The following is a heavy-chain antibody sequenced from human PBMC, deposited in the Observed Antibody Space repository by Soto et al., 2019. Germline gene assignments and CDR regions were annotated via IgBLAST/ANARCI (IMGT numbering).Heavy chain of an antibody. CDR2: INAGNGNT. D-gene: IGHD2-2*01. J-gene: IGHJ4*02. V-gene: IGHV1-3*01. Sequence: ASVKVYCKASGYTFTSYAMHWVRQAPGQRLEWMGWINAGNGNTKYSQKFQGRVTITRDTSASTAYMELSSLRSEDTAVYYCARDGWGDIVVVPAAMRIDYWGQGTLVTVSS. CDR3: ARDGWGDIVVVPAAMRIDY. CDR1: GYTFTSYA.